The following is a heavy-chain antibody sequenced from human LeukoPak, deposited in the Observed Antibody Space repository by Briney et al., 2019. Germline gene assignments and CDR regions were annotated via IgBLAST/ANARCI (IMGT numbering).Heavy chain of an antibody. CDR2: ISGSDSFK. Sequence: GGSLRLSCAASGFTFSTYSRKWGRQAPGGRREGVASISGSDSFKLYQDSLNGRFTISRDHVKRSLYLQLSSLRAEDTALYHCARDYYGDYYQSGYGMDVWGQATTVTVSS. J-gene: IGHJ6*02. V-gene: IGHV3-21*01. D-gene: IGHD4-17*01. CDR1: GFTFSTYS. CDR3: ARDYYGDYYQSGYGMDV.